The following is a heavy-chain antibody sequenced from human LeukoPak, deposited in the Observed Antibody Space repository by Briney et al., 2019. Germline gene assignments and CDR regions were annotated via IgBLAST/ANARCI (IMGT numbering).Heavy chain of an antibody. CDR2: IYYSGST. Sequence: SETLSLTCAVSGGSISSGGYSWSWIRQPPGKGLEWSGYIYYSGSTYYNPSLKSRVTISVDTSKNQFSLKLSSVTAADTAVYYCARRVDSSGWNEGYYYYMDVWGKGTTVTISS. CDR3: ARRVDSSGWNEGYYYYMDV. V-gene: IGHV4-30-4*07. CDR1: GGSISSGGYS. J-gene: IGHJ6*03. D-gene: IGHD6-19*01.